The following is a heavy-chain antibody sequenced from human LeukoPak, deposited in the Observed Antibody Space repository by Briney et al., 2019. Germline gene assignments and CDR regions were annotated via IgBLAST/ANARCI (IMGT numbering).Heavy chain of an antibody. CDR1: GYIFTSYD. CDR2: MNPSSGAT. Sequence: ASVKVSCKASGYIFTSYDINWVRQPAGQGLDWIGWMNPSSGATDYTQKFKGRVTFTRDTSTSTAYMELSSLGSEDTAVYYCARSGFGGNVNFDLWGQGTLVTVSS. J-gene: IGHJ4*02. CDR3: ARSGFGGNVNFDL. V-gene: IGHV1-8*02. D-gene: IGHD4-23*01.